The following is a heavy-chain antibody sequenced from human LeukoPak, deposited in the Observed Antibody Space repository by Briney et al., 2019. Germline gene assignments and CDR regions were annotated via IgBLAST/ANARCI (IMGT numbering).Heavy chain of an antibody. V-gene: IGHV3-11*01. Sequence: GGSLRLSCAASGFTFSDYYMSWIRQAPGKGLEWISFISGSGTTIYYADSVKGRFSISRDNAKNSVFLRMNSLRAEDTAVYYCARDTLDDYWGQGTLVTVSS. J-gene: IGHJ4*02. CDR2: ISGSGTTI. CDR3: ARDTLDDY. CDR1: GFTFSDYY.